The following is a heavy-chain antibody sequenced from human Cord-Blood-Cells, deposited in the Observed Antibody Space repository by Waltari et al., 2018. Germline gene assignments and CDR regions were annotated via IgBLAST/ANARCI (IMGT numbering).Heavy chain of an antibody. Sequence: QVQLVESGGGVVHPGGSLRLSCAASGFTFSRSGVYGVRQAPGKGLEWVAVISYDGSNKYYADSVKGRFTISRDNSKNTLYLQMNSLRAEDTAVYYCAKDEYSSSFDYWGQGTLVTVSS. J-gene: IGHJ4*02. CDR1: GFTFSRSG. D-gene: IGHD6-6*01. CDR3: AKDEYSSSFDY. V-gene: IGHV3-30*18. CDR2: ISYDGSNK.